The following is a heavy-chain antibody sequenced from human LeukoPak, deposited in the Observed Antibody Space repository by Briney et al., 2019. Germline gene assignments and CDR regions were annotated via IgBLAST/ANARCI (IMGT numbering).Heavy chain of an antibody. V-gene: IGHV1-69*13. CDR2: IIPIFGTA. CDR1: GGTFSSYA. D-gene: IGHD4-23*01. Sequence: SVKVSCKASGGTFSSYAISWVRQAPGQGLEWMGGIIPIFGTANYAQKFQGRVTITADESTSTAYMELSSLRSEDTAIYYCARHMTTVVTSLDYWGQGTMVTVSS. CDR3: ARHMTTVVTSLDY. J-gene: IGHJ4*02.